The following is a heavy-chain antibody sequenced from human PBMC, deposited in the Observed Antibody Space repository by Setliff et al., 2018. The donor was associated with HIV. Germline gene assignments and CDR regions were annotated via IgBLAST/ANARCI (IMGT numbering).Heavy chain of an antibody. V-gene: IGHV4-38-2*01. D-gene: IGHD4-17*01. J-gene: IGHJ6*02. CDR3: ARGGDYAGMDV. Sequence: SETLSLTCAVSGYSISSGYYWGWIRQPPGRGLEWIGNIYHSGGTHYNPSLRSRVTISVDTSKNHFSLKLSSVTAADTVVYYCARGGDYAGMDVWGQGTTVTAP. CDR2: IYHSGGT. CDR1: GYSISSGYY.